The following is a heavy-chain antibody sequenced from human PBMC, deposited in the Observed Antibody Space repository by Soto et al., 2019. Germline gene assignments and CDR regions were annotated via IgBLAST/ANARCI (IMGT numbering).Heavy chain of an antibody. V-gene: IGHV4-39*07. D-gene: IGHD3-9*01. CDR1: GGSISSSSYY. CDR3: ARGYSFIFGRSYYDILTGYYYYYGMDV. J-gene: IGHJ6*02. Sequence: KQSQTLSLTCTVSGGSISSSSYYWGWIRQPPGKGLEWIGSIYYSGSTYYNPSLKSRVTISVDTSKNQFSLKLSSVTAADTAVYYCARGYSFIFGRSYYDILTGYYYYYGMDVWGQGTTVTVSS. CDR2: IYYSGST.